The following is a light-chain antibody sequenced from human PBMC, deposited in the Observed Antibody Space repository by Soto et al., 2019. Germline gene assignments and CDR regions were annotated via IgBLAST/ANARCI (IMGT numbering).Light chain of an antibody. J-gene: IGKJ5*01. CDR2: GAS. CDR1: QSISSN. CDR3: MQRTQRAPA. Sequence: ETLLELTRADECLLRGECTSLSWGASQSISSNLAWYQQKPGQAPRLLIYGASTRATGIPAWFSGSGSGTDFTRGISLVETDEFGINYVMQRTQRAPAFVQGTRLEIK. V-gene: IGKV3-15*01.